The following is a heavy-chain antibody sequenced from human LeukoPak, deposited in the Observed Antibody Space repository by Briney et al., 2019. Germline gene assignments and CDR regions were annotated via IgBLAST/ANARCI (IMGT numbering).Heavy chain of an antibody. V-gene: IGHV4-59*01. Sequence: SGTLSLTCTLSGGSISTYYWTWIRQPPGKGLEWIGYIYYTGSTNYNPSLKSRVTISVDTSKNQFPLKLSSVTAADTAVYYCARYYYDSSGAWRYYDLWGRGTLVTVSS. D-gene: IGHD3-22*01. CDR2: IYYTGST. CDR1: GGSISTYY. J-gene: IGHJ2*01. CDR3: ARYYYDSSGAWRYYDL.